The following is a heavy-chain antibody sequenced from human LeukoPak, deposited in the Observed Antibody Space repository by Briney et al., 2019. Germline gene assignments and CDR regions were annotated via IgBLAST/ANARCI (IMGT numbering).Heavy chain of an antibody. CDR1: GYTFTGYY. J-gene: IGHJ4*02. V-gene: IGHV1-2*04. D-gene: IGHD3-22*01. Sequence: ASVKVSCKASGYTFTGYYMHWVRQAPGQGLEWMGWINPNSGGTNYAQKFQGWVTMTRDTSTSTVYMELSSLRSEDTAVYYCAVAYYYDSSGYYHWGQGTLVTVSS. CDR3: AVAYYYDSSGYYH. CDR2: INPNSGGT.